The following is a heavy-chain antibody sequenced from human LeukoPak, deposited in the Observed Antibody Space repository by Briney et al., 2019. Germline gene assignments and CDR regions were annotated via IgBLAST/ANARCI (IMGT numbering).Heavy chain of an antibody. CDR2: IYFSGTT. J-gene: IGHJ6*02. V-gene: IGHV4-39*01. D-gene: IGHD1-26*01. CDR1: GGSTSSSSYY. CDR3: ARLGYSPYYYGMDV. Sequence: PSETLSLTCTASGGSTSSSSYYWGWIRQVPGKGLEWIGSIYFSGTTYYNPSLKSRVTISVDTSKNQFSLKLSSVTAADTAVYYCARLGYSPYYYGMDVWGQGTTVTVSS.